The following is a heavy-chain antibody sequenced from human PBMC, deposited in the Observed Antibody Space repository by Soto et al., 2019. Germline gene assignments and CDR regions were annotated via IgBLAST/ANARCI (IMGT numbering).Heavy chain of an antibody. V-gene: IGHV4-39*01. D-gene: IGHD3-3*01. CDR3: ARHLNYDFWSGYLLNYYYYGMDV. J-gene: IGHJ6*02. Sequence: QLQLQESGPGLVKPSETLSLTCTVSGGSISSSSYYWGWIRQPPGKGLEWIGSIYYSGSTYYNPSLQSRVTISVDTSKNQFSLKLSSVTAADTAVYYCARHLNYDFWSGYLLNYYYYGMDVWGQGTTVTVSS. CDR1: GGSISSSSYY. CDR2: IYYSGST.